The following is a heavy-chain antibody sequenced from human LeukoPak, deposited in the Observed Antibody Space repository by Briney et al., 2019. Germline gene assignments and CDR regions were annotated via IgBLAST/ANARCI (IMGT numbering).Heavy chain of an antibody. D-gene: IGHD2-2*01. CDR1: GFTFSSYA. Sequence: GGSLRLSCAASGFTFSSYAMSWVRQAPGKGLEWVSAISGSGGSTYYADSVKGRFTISRDNSKNTLYLQMNSLRAEDTAVYYCAKGTVVAELYYYYMDVWGKGTTVTVSS. CDR3: AKGTVVAELYYYYMDV. J-gene: IGHJ6*03. CDR2: ISGSGGST. V-gene: IGHV3-23*01.